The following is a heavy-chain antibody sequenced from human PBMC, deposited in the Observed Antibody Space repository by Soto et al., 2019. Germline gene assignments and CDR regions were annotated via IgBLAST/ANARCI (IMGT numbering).Heavy chain of an antibody. CDR1: GGTFSSYA. D-gene: IGHD2-8*01. CDR3: AKNGQPPYYYYGLDV. Sequence: GASVKVSCKASGGTFSSYAISWVRQAPGQGLEWMGWISGYNGDTNYAQKFQGRVSMTIDTSTTTAYMELRSLRSDDTAVYYCAKNGQPPYYYYGLDVWGQGTKVTVSS. CDR2: ISGYNGDT. J-gene: IGHJ6*02. V-gene: IGHV1-18*01.